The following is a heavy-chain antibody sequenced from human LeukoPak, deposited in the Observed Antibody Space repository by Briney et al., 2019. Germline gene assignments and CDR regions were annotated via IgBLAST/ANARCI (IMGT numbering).Heavy chain of an antibody. D-gene: IGHD2-2*01. CDR1: GFTFSSYA. J-gene: IGHJ4*02. CDR2: ISCSGGST. CDR3: AKGYCSSTSCYPYYFDY. Sequence: GGSLRLSCAASGFTFSSYAMSWVRQDPGKGLEWVSGISCSGGSTYYADSAKGRFTISRANSKNTLYLQMNSLRAEDTAVYYCAKGYCSSTSCYPYYFDYWGQGTLVTVSS. V-gene: IGHV3-23*01.